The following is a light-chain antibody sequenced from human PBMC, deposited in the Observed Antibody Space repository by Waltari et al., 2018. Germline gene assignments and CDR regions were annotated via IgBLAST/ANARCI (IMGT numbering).Light chain of an antibody. CDR3: CSYAGSYTSL. Sequence: QSALTQPRSVSGSPGQSVTISGPGTSSDVGGYNYVSWYQQHPGKAPKLMIYDVSKRPSGVPDRFSGSKSGNTASLTISGLQAEDEADYYCCSYAGSYTSLFGGGTKLTVL. J-gene: IGLJ2*01. CDR2: DVS. CDR1: SSDVGGYNY. V-gene: IGLV2-11*01.